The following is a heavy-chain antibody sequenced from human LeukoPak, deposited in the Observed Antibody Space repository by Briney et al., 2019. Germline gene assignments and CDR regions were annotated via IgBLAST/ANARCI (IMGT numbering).Heavy chain of an antibody. CDR3: ARGRKSSSGWYTPKSYYYYGMDV. CDR1: GGSISSGGYY. V-gene: IGHV4-31*03. CDR2: IYYSGST. D-gene: IGHD6-19*01. Sequence: SQTLSLTCTVSGGSISSGGYYWSWIRQHPGKGLEWIGYIYYSGSTYYNPSLKSRVTISVDTSKNQFSLKLSSVTAADTAVYYCARGRKSSSGWYTPKSYYYYGMDVWGQGTTVTVSS. J-gene: IGHJ6*02.